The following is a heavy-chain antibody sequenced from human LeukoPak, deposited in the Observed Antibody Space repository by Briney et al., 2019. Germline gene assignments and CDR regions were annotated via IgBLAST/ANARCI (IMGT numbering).Heavy chain of an antibody. CDR2: MSSSGSTI. CDR3: ARGGWFGARAYFDY. V-gene: IGHV3-11*01. J-gene: IGHJ4*02. CDR1: GFTFSDYY. Sequence: GGSLRLSCAASGFTFSDYYMSWIRQAPGKGLEWVSYMSSSGSTINYADSVKGRFTISRDNAKNTLYLQMNSLRAEDTAVYYCARGGWFGARAYFDYWGQGTLVTVSS. D-gene: IGHD3-10*01.